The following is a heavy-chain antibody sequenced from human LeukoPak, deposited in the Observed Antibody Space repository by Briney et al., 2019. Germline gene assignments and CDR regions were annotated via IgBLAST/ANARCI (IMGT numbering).Heavy chain of an antibody. D-gene: IGHD3-3*01. V-gene: IGHV3-30*03. CDR3: AGGSGYPVY. CDR1: GFTFSSYG. CDR2: ISCDGSNK. Sequence: PGGSLRLSCAASGFTFSSYGMHWVRQAPGKGLEWVAVISCDGSNKYYADSVKGRFTISRDNSKNTLYLQMNSLRAEDTAVYYCAGGSGYPVYWGQGTLVTVSS. J-gene: IGHJ4*02.